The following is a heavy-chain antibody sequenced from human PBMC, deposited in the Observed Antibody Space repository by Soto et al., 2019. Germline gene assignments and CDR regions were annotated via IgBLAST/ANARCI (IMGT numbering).Heavy chain of an antibody. V-gene: IGHV4-30-4*01. Sequence: QVQLQESGPGLVKPSQTLSLTCTVSGGSISSGDYYWSWIRQPPGKGLEWIGYIYYSGSTYYNPSLKSRVTITVDTSKNQVSQKLSSVTAADTAVYYCARGTQSMITMVRGVIITGDWFDPWGQGTLVTVSS. CDR3: ARGTQSMITMVRGVIITGDWFDP. CDR1: GGSISSGDYY. CDR2: IYYSGST. D-gene: IGHD3-10*01. J-gene: IGHJ5*02.